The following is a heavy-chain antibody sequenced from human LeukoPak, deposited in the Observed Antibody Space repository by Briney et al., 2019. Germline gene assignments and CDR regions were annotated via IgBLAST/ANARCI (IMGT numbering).Heavy chain of an antibody. Sequence: ASVKVSCKASGYTFTSYDINWVRQATGQGLEWMGGIIPIFGTANYAQKFQGRVTITADESTSTAYMELSSLRSEDTAVYYCARVRGGQRAVADYYFDYWGQGTLVTVSS. D-gene: IGHD6-19*01. CDR3: ARVRGGQRAVADYYFDY. CDR2: IIPIFGTA. V-gene: IGHV1-69*13. CDR1: GYTFTSYD. J-gene: IGHJ4*02.